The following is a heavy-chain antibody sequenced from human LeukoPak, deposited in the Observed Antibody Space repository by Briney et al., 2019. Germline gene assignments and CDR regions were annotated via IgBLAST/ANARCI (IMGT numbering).Heavy chain of an antibody. CDR2: IYYSGST. J-gene: IGHJ4*02. CDR1: GGAISSYY. Sequence: SETLSLTCTVSGGAISSYYWSWIRQPPGKGLEWIGYIYYSGSTNYNPSLTSRVTISVDTSKNQFSLKLSSVTAADTAVYYCARGRTYYDILTGYYKDRFRGEFDYWGQGTLVTVSS. D-gene: IGHD3-9*01. V-gene: IGHV4-59*01. CDR3: ARGRTYYDILTGYYKDRFRGEFDY.